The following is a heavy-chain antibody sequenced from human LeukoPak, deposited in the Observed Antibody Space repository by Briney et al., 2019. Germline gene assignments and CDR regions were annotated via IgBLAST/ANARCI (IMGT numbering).Heavy chain of an antibody. D-gene: IGHD5-18*01. V-gene: IGHV3-74*01. Sequence: GGSLRLSCAASGIIFSNYWMHWVRQAPEKGVGWVSRINRDGSSTIYADSVKGRFTISRDNAKNTLYLQLNSLRAEDTAVYYCARGGGYSYGSFDYWGQGTLVTVSS. CDR1: GIIFSNYW. J-gene: IGHJ4*02. CDR2: INRDGSST. CDR3: ARGGGYSYGSFDY.